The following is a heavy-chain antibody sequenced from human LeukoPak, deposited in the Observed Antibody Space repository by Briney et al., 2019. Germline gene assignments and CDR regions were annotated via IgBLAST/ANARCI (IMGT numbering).Heavy chain of an antibody. V-gene: IGHV1-18*01. D-gene: IGHD6-19*01. Sequence: ASVKVSCEASGYTFTSYGISWVRQAPGQGLEWMGWISAYNGNTNYAQKLQGRVTMTTDTSTSTAYMELRSLRSDDTAVYYCARFGRGTPTLEIYSSGWFDPWGQGTLVTVSS. CDR1: GYTFTSYG. CDR2: ISAYNGNT. CDR3: ARFGRGTPTLEIYSSGWFDP. J-gene: IGHJ5*02.